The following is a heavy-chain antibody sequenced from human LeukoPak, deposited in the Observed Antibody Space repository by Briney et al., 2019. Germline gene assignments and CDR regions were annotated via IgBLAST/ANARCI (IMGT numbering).Heavy chain of an antibody. CDR2: ISYSGST. V-gene: IGHV4-59*08. CDR1: GGSISSYY. D-gene: IGHD1-26*01. Sequence: PSETLSLTCAVSGGSISSYYWSWIRPPPGKGLEWIGYISYSGSTNYNPSLKSRVTISVNTSKNQFSLKLSSVTAADTAVYYCAQAGTYYYFDSWGQGTLVTVSS. J-gene: IGHJ4*02. CDR3: AQAGTYYYFDS.